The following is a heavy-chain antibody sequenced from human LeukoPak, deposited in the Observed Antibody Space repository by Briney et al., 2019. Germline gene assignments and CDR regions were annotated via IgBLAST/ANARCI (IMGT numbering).Heavy chain of an antibody. CDR1: GSTFTSSA. CDR2: IVVGSGNT. CDR3: AGVKRLWLADY. V-gene: IGHV1-58*02. D-gene: IGHD6-19*01. Sequence: SVKVSCKASGSTFTSSAMQWVRQARGQRLEWIGWIVVGSGNTNYAQKFQERVTITRDMSTSTAYMELSSLRSEDTAVYYCAGVKRLWLADYWGQGTLVTVSS. J-gene: IGHJ4*02.